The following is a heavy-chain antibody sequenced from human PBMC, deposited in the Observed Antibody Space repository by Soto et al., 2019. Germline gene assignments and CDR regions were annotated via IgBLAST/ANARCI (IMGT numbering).Heavy chain of an antibody. CDR1: GYTFTSYA. D-gene: IGHD3-22*01. CDR2: INAGNGNT. CDR3: ARRYYYDSSPVGVFDY. V-gene: IGHV1-3*01. J-gene: IGHJ4*02. Sequence: ASVKVSCKASGYTFTSYAMHWVRQAPGQRLEWMGWINAGNGNTNYSQKFQGRVTITRDTAVSTAYMELSRLRSDDTAVYYCARRYYYDSSPVGVFDYWGQGTLVTVSS.